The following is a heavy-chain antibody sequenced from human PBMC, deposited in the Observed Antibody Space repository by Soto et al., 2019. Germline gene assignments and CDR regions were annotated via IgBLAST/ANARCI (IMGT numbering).Heavy chain of an antibody. CDR1: GFTVSSNY. CDR3: ARAFSATHPKPDAFDI. J-gene: IGHJ3*02. V-gene: IGHV3-66*01. Sequence: GGSLRLSCAASGFTVSSNYMSWVRQAPGKGLEWVSVIYSGGSTYHADSVKGRFTISRDNSKNTLYLQMNSLRAEDTAVYYCARAFSATHPKPDAFDIWGQGTMVTVSS. D-gene: IGHD2-15*01. CDR2: IYSGGST.